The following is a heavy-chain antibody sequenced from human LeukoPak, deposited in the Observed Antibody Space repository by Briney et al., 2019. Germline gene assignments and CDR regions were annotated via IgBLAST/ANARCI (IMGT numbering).Heavy chain of an antibody. CDR1: GFTFSNYG. Sequence: PGRSLRLSCAASGFTFSNYGMHWVRQAPGKGLEWVAVISYDGSNKYYADSVKGRFTISRDNSKNTLYLQTNSLRAEDTAVYYCARGGWEEIQLMSPDGGYFDYWGQGTLVTVSS. V-gene: IGHV3-30*03. D-gene: IGHD5-18*01. CDR3: ARGGWEEIQLMSPDGGYFDY. CDR2: ISYDGSNK. J-gene: IGHJ4*02.